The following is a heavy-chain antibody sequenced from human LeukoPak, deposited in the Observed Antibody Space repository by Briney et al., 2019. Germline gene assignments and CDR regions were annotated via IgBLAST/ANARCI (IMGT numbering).Heavy chain of an antibody. D-gene: IGHD6-19*01. CDR3: AKMGLAVADTCYFDY. CDR2: ISGSGGST. V-gene: IGHV3-23*01. J-gene: IGHJ4*02. CDR1: GFTFSSYA. Sequence: GGSLRLSCAASGFTFSSYAMSWVRQAPGKGLEWVSAISGSGGSTYYADSVKGRFTISRDNSKNTLYLQMNSLRAEDTSVYYCAKMGLAVADTCYFDYWGQGTLVTVSS.